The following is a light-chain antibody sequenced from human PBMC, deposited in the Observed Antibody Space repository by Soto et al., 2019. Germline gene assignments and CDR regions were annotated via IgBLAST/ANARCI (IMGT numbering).Light chain of an antibody. Sequence: QSVLTQPASVSGSPGQSITISCTGTSSDVGGYNYVSWYQQYPGKAPKLMIYDVSNRPSGVSNRFSGSKSGNTASLTISGLQAEDEADYYCSSYTSSSTLLVLFGGGTQLTVL. J-gene: IGLJ2*01. CDR1: SSDVGGYNY. CDR3: SSYTSSSTLLVL. CDR2: DVS. V-gene: IGLV2-14*01.